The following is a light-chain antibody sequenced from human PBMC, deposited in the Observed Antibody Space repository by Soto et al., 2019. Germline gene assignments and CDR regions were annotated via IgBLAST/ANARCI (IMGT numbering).Light chain of an antibody. CDR3: SSFTSAYTFV. CDR1: SSDVGGYNY. CDR2: EVS. J-gene: IGLJ1*01. V-gene: IGLV2-8*01. Sequence: QSALTQPPSASGSPGQSVTISCTGTSSDVGGYNYVSWYQQHPGKAPKLMIYEVSKRPSGVSDRFSGSKSGNTASLTISGLQTEDEADYYCSSFTSAYTFVFGSGTKVTVL.